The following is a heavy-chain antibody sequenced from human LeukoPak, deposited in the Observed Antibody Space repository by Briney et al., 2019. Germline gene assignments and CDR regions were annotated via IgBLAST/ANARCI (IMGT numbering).Heavy chain of an antibody. V-gene: IGHV4-59*01. CDR2: IYYSGST. J-gene: IGHJ6*02. Sequence: SETLSLTCTVSGGSISSYYWSWIRQPPGKGLEWIGYIYYSGSTNYNPSLKSRVTISVDTSKNQFSLKLSSVTAADTAVYYCARDAPPRFYGMDVWGQGPTVTVSS. CDR3: ARDAPPRFYGMDV. CDR1: GGSISSYY.